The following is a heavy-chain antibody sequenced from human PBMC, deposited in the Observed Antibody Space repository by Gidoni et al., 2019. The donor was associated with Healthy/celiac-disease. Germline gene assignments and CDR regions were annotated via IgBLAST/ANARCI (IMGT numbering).Heavy chain of an antibody. CDR1: GFTFSSYS. CDR3: ARCPDRGNPLLTYWYFDL. CDR2: ISSSSSYI. V-gene: IGHV3-21*01. J-gene: IGHJ2*01. D-gene: IGHD3-16*01. Sequence: EVQLVESGGGWVKPGGSLRLSCAASGFTFSSYSMNGLRQAPGKGLQWVTSISSSSSYIYYADSVKGRFTSSRDNAKNALYLQMNSLRAEDTAVYYCARCPDRGNPLLTYWYFDLWGRGTLVTVSS.